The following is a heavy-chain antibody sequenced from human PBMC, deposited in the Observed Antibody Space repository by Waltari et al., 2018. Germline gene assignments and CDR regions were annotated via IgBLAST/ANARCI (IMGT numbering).Heavy chain of an antibody. V-gene: IGHV3-23*03. D-gene: IGHD2-2*02. CDR1: GFTFSSYA. CDR2: IYSGGST. CDR3: AKDKAYCSSTSCYMPANYFDY. Sequence: EVQLLESGGGLVQPGGSLRLSCAASGFTFSSYAMSWVRQAPGKGLEWVSVIYSGGSTYYADSVKGRFTISRDNSKNTLYLQMNSLRAEDTAVYYCAKDKAYCSSTSCYMPANYFDYWGQGTLVTVSS. J-gene: IGHJ4*02.